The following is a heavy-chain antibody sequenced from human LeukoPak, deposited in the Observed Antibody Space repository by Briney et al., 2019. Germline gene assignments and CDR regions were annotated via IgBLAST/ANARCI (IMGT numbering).Heavy chain of an antibody. D-gene: IGHD4-11*01. CDR1: GFIFNHHG. Sequence: SGRSLRLSCAAAGFIFNHHGMHWVRQAPGKGLEWVAVIWSDGTNQYYAGSVKGRFTISRDDSGNTVYLQMNSLRPEDTGVYYCARDAQRGFDYSNSLEYWGQGTPVTVST. CDR3: ARDAQRGFDYSNSLEY. CDR2: IWSDGTNQ. J-gene: IGHJ4*02. V-gene: IGHV3-33*01.